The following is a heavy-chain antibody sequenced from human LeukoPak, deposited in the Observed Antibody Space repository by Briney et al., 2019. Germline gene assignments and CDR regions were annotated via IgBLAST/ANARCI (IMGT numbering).Heavy chain of an antibody. Sequence: ASVKVSCKVSGYTLTELSMHWVRQAPGKGLEWMGGFDPEDGETIYAQKFQGRVTMTEDTSTDTAYMELSSLRSEDTAVYYCAREEYSREVDLYYFDYWGQGTLVTVSS. CDR1: GYTLTELS. CDR3: AREEYSREVDLYYFDY. V-gene: IGHV1-24*01. D-gene: IGHD6-6*01. CDR2: FDPEDGET. J-gene: IGHJ4*02.